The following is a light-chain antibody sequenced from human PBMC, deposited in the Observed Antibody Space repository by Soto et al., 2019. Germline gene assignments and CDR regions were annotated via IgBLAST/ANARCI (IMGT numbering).Light chain of an antibody. CDR2: EVS. Sequence: QSVLTQPASVSGSPGQSITISCTGTSSDVGGYNYVSWFQQHPDKAPTLVVYEVSNRPSGVSNRSSGSKSGNTASLTIFGLQAEDEAEYFCFSFTNTSTQVFGHGTKVTVL. J-gene: IGLJ1*01. CDR1: SSDVGGYNY. CDR3: FSFTNTSTQV. V-gene: IGLV2-14*01.